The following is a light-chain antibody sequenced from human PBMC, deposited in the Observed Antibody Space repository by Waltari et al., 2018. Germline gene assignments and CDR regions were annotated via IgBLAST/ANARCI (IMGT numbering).Light chain of an antibody. V-gene: IGLV2-14*01. CDR3: TSYASIGTYV. CDR1: SSDVGGYNY. Sequence: QSALTQPASVSGSPGQSIPISCTGSSSDVGGYNYVSWYQQHPGKAPKVLIYDVSKWPSGVSNRFSGSKSGNTASLTISGLQAEDEADYYCTSYASIGTYVFGTGTKVTVL. CDR2: DVS. J-gene: IGLJ1*01.